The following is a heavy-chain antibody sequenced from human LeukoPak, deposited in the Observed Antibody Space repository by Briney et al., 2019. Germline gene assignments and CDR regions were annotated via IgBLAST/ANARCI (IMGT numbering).Heavy chain of an antibody. D-gene: IGHD3/OR15-3a*01. CDR3: ARGVQGTYFDY. CDR2: IYYSGST. CDR1: GGSISSYY. J-gene: IGHJ4*02. Sequence: SETLSLTCTVSGGSISSYYWSWIRRPPGKGLEWIGYIYYSGSTNYNPSLKSRVTISVDTSKNQFSLKLSSVTAADTAVYYCARGVQGTYFDYWGQGTLVTVSS. V-gene: IGHV4-59*12.